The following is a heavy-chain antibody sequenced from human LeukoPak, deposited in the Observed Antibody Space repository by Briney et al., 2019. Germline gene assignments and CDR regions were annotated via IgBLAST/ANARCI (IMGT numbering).Heavy chain of an antibody. CDR3: ARVVRGAYCSGGSCYFDY. V-gene: IGHV1-69*05. Sequence: ASVKVSCKASGYTFTDYYIHWVRQAPGQGLEWMGGIIPIFGTANYAQKFQGRVTITTDESTSTAYMELSSLRSEDTAVYYCARVVRGAYCSGGSCYFDYWGQGTLVTVSS. D-gene: IGHD2-15*01. CDR1: GYTFTDYY. CDR2: IIPIFGTA. J-gene: IGHJ4*02.